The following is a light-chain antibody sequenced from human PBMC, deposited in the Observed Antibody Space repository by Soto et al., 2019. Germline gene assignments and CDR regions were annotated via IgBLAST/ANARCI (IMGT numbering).Light chain of an antibody. CDR2: EVT. J-gene: IGLJ1*01. CDR1: SSDIGAYDY. CDR3: SSHAGSSAFYV. Sequence: QSVLTQPASVSGSPGQSITISCTGTSSDIGAYDYVSWYQQYPGRVPKLLIHEVTNRPSGVSDRFSGSKSGSTASLTISGLQTEDEADYYCSSHAGSSAFYVFGNGTKVTVL. V-gene: IGLV2-14*01.